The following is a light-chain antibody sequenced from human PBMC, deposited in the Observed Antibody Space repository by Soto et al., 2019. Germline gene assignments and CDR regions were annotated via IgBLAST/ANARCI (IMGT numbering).Light chain of an antibody. CDR3: QTWGTGMGL. Sequence: QPVLTQSPSASASLGASVNLTCTVSGGHSSNAISWHQQQPEKGPRHLMKLYSDGSHNKGDGIPDRFSGSSSGAERYLTISSLQSEDEADYYCQTWGTGMGLFGGGTKLTVL. CDR2: LYSDGSH. J-gene: IGLJ2*01. CDR1: GGHSSNA. V-gene: IGLV4-69*01.